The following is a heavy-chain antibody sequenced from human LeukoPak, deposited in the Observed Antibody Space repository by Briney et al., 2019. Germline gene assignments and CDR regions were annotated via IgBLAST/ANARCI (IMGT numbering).Heavy chain of an antibody. CDR1: GFTFSSYW. Sequence: QPGGSLRLSCAASGFTFSSYWMSWVRQAPGKGLEWVSAISGSGGSTYYADSVKGRFTISRDNSKNTLYLQMNSLRAEDTAVYYCAHGSGSYSRWDYWGQGTLVSVSS. J-gene: IGHJ4*02. CDR3: AHGSGSYSRWDY. CDR2: ISGSGGST. D-gene: IGHD3-10*01. V-gene: IGHV3-23*01.